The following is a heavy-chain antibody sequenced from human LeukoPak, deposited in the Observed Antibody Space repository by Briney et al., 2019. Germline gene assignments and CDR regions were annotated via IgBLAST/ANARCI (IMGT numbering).Heavy chain of an antibody. CDR1: GYSFTSNY. CDR3: ARDDGDYGPPNWFDP. Sequence: ASVKVSCKASGYSFTSNYIHWVRQAPGQGLEWMGWISAYNGNTNYAQKLQGRVTMTTDTSTSTAYMELRSLRSDDTAVYYCARDDGDYGPPNWFDPWGQGTLVTVSS. J-gene: IGHJ5*02. V-gene: IGHV1-18*04. D-gene: IGHD4-17*01. CDR2: ISAYNGNT.